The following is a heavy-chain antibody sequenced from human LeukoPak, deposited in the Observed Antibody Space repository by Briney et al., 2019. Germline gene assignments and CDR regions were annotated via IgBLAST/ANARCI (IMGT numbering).Heavy chain of an antibody. CDR3: ARGSRYSSSWFYFDY. Sequence: SETLSLTCTVSGGSISSYYWSWIRQPPGKGLEWIGYIYYSGSTNYNPSLKSRVTISVDTSKNQFSLKLSSVTAADTAVYYCARGSRYSSSWFYFDYWGQGTLVTVSS. V-gene: IGHV4-59*01. D-gene: IGHD6-13*01. CDR2: IYYSGST. J-gene: IGHJ4*02. CDR1: GGSISSYY.